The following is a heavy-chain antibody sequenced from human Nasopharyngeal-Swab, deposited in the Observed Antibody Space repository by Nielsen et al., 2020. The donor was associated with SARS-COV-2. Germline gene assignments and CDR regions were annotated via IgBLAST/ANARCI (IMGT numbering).Heavy chain of an antibody. D-gene: IGHD5-24*01. CDR2: IKQDGSEK. CDR1: RFTFSSYW. V-gene: IGHV3-7*01. Sequence: GESLKISCAASRFTFSSYWMSWVRQAPGKGLEWVANIKQDGSEKYYVDSVKGRFTISRDNAKNSLYLQMNSLRAEDTAVYYCARDPHEGWVYWGQGTLVTVSS. CDR3: ARDPHEGWVY. J-gene: IGHJ4*02.